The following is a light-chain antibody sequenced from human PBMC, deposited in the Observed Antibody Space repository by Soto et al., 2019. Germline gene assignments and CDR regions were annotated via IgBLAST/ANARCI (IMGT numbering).Light chain of an antibody. Sequence: QSALTQPASVSGSPGQSITISCTGTSRDVGSYNLVSWYQQHPGKAPKLMIYEGSKRPSGVSNRFSGSKSGHTASLTISGLQAEDEADYYCCSYAGKVFGTGTKVTVL. V-gene: IGLV2-23*01. CDR1: SRDVGSYNL. J-gene: IGLJ1*01. CDR3: CSYAGKV. CDR2: EGS.